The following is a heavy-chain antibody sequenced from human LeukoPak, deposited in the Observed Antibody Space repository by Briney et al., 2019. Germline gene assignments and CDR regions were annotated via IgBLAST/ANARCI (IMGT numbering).Heavy chain of an antibody. CDR2: ISSRGSTI. CDR1: GFTFSDYY. D-gene: IGHD5-18*01. CDR3: ARAAKFLSAMVTVYYYGMDV. V-gene: IGHV3-11*01. Sequence: GGSLRLSCAASGFTFSDYYMSWIRQAPGKGLEGVSYISSRGSTIYYADSVKGRFTISRDNAKNSLYLQMNSLRAEDTAVYYCARAAKFLSAMVTVYYYGMDVWGQGTTVTVSS. J-gene: IGHJ6*02.